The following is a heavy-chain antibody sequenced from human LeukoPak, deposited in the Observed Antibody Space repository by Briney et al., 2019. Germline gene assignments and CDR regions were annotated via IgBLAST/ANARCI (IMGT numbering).Heavy chain of an antibody. D-gene: IGHD6-19*01. CDR1: GFTFDDYA. V-gene: IGHV3-43D*03. CDR2: ISWDGGST. J-gene: IGHJ4*02. Sequence: GGSLRLSCAASGFTFDDYAMHWVRQAPGKSLEWVSVISWDGGSTYYADSVKGRFTISRDNSKNSLYLQMNSLRAEDTALYYCAKDDRAVASTGYFDYWGQGTLVTVSS. CDR3: AKDDRAVASTGYFDY.